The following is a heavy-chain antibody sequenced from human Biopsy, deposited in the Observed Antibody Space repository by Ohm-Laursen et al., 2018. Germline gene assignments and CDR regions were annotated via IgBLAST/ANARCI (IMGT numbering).Heavy chain of an antibody. Sequence: SVKVSCKASGYKFTSYGMSWVRQAPGQGFEWMGRISGYNGNTNYAQKLQGRITMTIDAATSTGYMDLRSLKSDDTAVYYFARIAAAGWDDYWGQGTLVTVSS. V-gene: IGHV1-18*01. CDR2: ISGYNGNT. CDR3: ARIAAAGWDDY. J-gene: IGHJ4*02. CDR1: GYKFTSYG. D-gene: IGHD6-25*01.